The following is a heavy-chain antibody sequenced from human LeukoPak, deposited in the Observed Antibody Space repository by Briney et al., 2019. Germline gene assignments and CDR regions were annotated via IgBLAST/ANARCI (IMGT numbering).Heavy chain of an antibody. CDR1: GFTFDDYA. CDR3: AREYYYYIDV. J-gene: IGHJ6*03. Sequence: GGSLRLSCAASGFTFDDYAMHWVRQAPGKGLEWVSSISSSSSYIYYADSVKGRFTISRDNAKNSLYLQMNSLRAEDTAVYYCAREYYYYIDVWGKGTTVTVSS. CDR2: ISSSSSYI. V-gene: IGHV3-21*01.